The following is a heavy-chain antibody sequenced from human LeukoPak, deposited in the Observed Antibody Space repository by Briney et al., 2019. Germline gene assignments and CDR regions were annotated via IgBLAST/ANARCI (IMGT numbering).Heavy chain of an antibody. J-gene: IGHJ4*02. V-gene: IGHV3-30*18. CDR3: AKDLVFSRGYSYAGPDY. CDR2: ISYDGSNK. CDR1: GFTFSSYG. D-gene: IGHD5-18*01. Sequence: GGSLRLSCAASGFTFSSYGMHWVRQAPGKGLEWVAVISYDGSNKYYADSVKGRFTISRDNSKNTLYLQMNSLRAEDTAVYYCAKDLVFSRGYSYAGPDYWGQGTLVTVSS.